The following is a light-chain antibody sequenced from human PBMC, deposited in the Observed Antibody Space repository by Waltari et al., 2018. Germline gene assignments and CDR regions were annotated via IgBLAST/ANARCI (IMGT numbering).Light chain of an antibody. Sequence: QSVLNQPPSVSGTPGQTVTISCSGSNSNIANTYVYWYQQLPGMAPKLLIYRNNQRPAGVPDRFSGSKSGTSASLAISGLRSEDEANYSCAIWDDGVIFGGGTKLTVL. CDR3: AIWDDGVI. V-gene: IGLV1-47*01. CDR1: NSNIANTY. J-gene: IGLJ2*01. CDR2: RNN.